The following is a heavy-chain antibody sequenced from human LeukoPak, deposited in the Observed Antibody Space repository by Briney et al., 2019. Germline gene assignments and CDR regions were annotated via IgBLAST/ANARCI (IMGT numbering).Heavy chain of an antibody. D-gene: IGHD5-12*01. CDR3: AAKGNGYTGIYVFAH. V-gene: IGHV3-NL1*01. CDR1: GFTFSTYG. J-gene: IGHJ4*02. CDR2: LYSSGYS. Sequence: PGGSLRLSCEASGFTFSTYGMHWVRQAPGKGLEWVSVLYSSGYSKYADSVKGRFSISRDNSENTLSLQMNSLRAEDTAVYYCAAKGNGYTGIYVFAHWGRGTLVTVSS.